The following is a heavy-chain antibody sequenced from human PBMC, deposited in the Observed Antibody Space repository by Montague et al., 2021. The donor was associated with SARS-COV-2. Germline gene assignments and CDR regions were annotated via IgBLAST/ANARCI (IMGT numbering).Heavy chain of an antibody. CDR2: IYYSGST. Sequence: SETLSLTCTASGGSISSSSYYWGWIRQPPGKGLEWIGSIYYSGSTYYNPYLKSRVTISVDTSKNQFSLKLSSVTAADTAVYYCARPLNLYYYGSGSYSSWFDPWGQGTLVTVSS. D-gene: IGHD3-10*01. CDR3: ARPLNLYYYGSGSYSSWFDP. CDR1: GGSISSSSYY. J-gene: IGHJ5*02. V-gene: IGHV4-39*01.